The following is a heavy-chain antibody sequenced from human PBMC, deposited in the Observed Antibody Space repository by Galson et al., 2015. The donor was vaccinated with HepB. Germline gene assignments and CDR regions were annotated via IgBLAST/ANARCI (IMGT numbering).Heavy chain of an antibody. J-gene: IGHJ5*02. CDR3: AREGPGVPFDP. D-gene: IGHD2-2*01. CDR1: GGTFSNYA. CDR2: IIPIFGTA. Sequence: SEKVSCKAYGGTFSNYAISWVRQAPGQGLEWMGGIIPIFGTANHAQKFQGRVTITADISRTTAYMELSSLRSEDTAVYYCAREGPGVPFDPWGQGTLVTVSS. V-gene: IGHV1-69*06.